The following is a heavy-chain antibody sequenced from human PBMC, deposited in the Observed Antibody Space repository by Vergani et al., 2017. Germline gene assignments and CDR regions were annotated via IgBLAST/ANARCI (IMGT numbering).Heavy chain of an antibody. CDR1: GYTFSNYY. D-gene: IGHD3-9*01. Sequence: QVQVVQSGAAVKKSGASVKVSCKTSGYTFSNYYMRWVRPAPGQGLAWMGIIKPIGGHTNYAQKFQGRVTMTRDTSTSTVYMELSSLVSEDTAIYYCARGDYGILTGYRYWGQGTLVTVSA. J-gene: IGHJ4*02. CDR3: ARGDYGILTGYRY. V-gene: IGHV1-46*03. CDR2: IKPIGGHT.